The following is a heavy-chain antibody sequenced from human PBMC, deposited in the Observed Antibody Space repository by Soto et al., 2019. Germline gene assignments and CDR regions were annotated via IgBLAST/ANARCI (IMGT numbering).Heavy chain of an antibody. J-gene: IGHJ5*02. CDR3: VGCWGTGDGSNLGYNWFDP. CDR1: GFTVTGYS. CDR2: ISYDGTYK. Sequence: QEQVVESGGGVVQPGRSLRLSCAASGFTVTGYSMHWVRQAPGKGLEWVALISYDGTYKDYADSVKGRFSISRDYSNNALYLQMNSLTTEDTAVYYCVGCWGTGDGSNLGYNWFDPWGQGTLVIVSS. D-gene: IGHD1-1*01. V-gene: IGHV3-30-3*01.